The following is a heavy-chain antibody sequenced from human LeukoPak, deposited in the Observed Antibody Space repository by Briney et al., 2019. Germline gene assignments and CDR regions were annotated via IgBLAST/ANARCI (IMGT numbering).Heavy chain of an antibody. CDR1: GITFSTYG. D-gene: IGHD2-2*01. V-gene: IGHV3-30*02. CDR3: AKDRGRSCNSTTCSTHHYYYYYYMDV. Sequence: GGSLRLSCAASGITFSTYGMYWVRQAPGKGLEWVAFIPFDGNTKYYADSVKGRFTISRDNSKNTLYLQMNSLRAEDTAVFYCAKDRGRSCNSTTCSTHHYYYYYYMDVWGIGTTVAVSS. J-gene: IGHJ6*03. CDR2: IPFDGNTK.